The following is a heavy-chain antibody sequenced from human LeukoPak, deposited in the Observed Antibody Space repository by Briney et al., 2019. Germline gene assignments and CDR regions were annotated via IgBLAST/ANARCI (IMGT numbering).Heavy chain of an antibody. V-gene: IGHV3-7*01. J-gene: IGHJ4*02. CDR3: ASASPAGDY. D-gene: IGHD2-2*01. CDR2: IKQDGSER. Sequence: QAGGSLRLSYAASGFTFSRFWMSWVRQAPGKGLEWVANIKQDGSERYYVDSVKGRFTISRDNAKNSLHLQMNSLRAEDTAMYYCASASPAGDYWGQGTLVTVSS. CDR1: GFTFSRFW.